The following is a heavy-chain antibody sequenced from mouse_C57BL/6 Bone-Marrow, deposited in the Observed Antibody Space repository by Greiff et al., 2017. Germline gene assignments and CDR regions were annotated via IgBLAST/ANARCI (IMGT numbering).Heavy chain of an antibody. CDR2: IDPSDSYT. CDR3: ARDYAYVGWYAMDY. Sequence: VQLQQPGAELVMPGASVKLSCKASGYTFTSSGMHWVKQRPGQGLEWIGEIDPSDSYTNYNQKFKGKSTLTVDKSSSTAYMHLSSLLSEESADYYGARDYAYVGWYAMDYWGQGASVTVSS. J-gene: IGHJ4*01. V-gene: IGHV1-69*01. D-gene: IGHD2-2*01. CDR1: GYTFTSSG.